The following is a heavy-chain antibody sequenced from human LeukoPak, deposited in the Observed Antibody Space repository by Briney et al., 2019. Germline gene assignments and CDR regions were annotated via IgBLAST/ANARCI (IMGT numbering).Heavy chain of an antibody. J-gene: IGHJ4*02. V-gene: IGHV1-69*05. CDR1: GGTFGSYA. Sequence: ASAKVSCKAAGGTFGSYAISWVRQAPGQGLEWMGGIIRIFGTANYAQKFQGRVTITTDESTSTAYMELSSLRSEDTAVYYCARGIPDSSDCYWDLWGQGTLVTVSS. CDR3: ARGIPDSSDCYWDL. CDR2: IIRIFGTA. D-gene: IGHD3-22*01.